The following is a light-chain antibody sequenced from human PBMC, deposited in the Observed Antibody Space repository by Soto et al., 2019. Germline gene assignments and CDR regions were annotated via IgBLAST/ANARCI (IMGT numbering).Light chain of an antibody. Sequence: EIVMTQSPATLSVSPGERATLSCRASQSVSSNLAWYQQKPGQAPRLLIYGASTRATGIPARFSGGGSGTDFTLAISRLEPEDSAVYYCQQFSSYPLTFGGGTKVDI. J-gene: IGKJ4*01. CDR2: GAS. CDR1: QSVSSN. CDR3: QQFSSYPLT. V-gene: IGKV3-15*01.